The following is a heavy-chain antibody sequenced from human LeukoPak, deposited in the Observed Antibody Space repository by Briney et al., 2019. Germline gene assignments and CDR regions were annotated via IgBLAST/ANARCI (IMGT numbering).Heavy chain of an antibody. D-gene: IGHD3-10*01. CDR2: IVVGSGNT. CDR1: GFTFTSSA. Sequence: SVKVSCKASGFTFTSSAMQWLRQARGQRLEWIGWIVVGSGNTNYAQKFQERVTITRDMSTSTAYMELSSLRSEDTAVYYCAADLQLLWFGELFDAFDIWGQGTMVTVSS. CDR3: AADLQLLWFGELFDAFDI. J-gene: IGHJ3*02. V-gene: IGHV1-58*02.